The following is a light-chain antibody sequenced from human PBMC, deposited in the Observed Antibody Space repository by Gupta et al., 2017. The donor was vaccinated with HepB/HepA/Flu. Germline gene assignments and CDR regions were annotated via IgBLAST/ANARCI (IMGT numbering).Light chain of an antibody. Sequence: EIVLTQSPGTLSLSPGERATLSCRASQSVSSNYLAWYQQKPGQALRLLIYGASSRAIGIPDRFSGSGSGTDFTLTISRLEPEDFAVYYCQQYLTSPCSFGQGTRLEIK. CDR1: QSVSSNY. CDR3: QQYLTSPCS. CDR2: GAS. J-gene: IGKJ2*04. V-gene: IGKV3-20*01.